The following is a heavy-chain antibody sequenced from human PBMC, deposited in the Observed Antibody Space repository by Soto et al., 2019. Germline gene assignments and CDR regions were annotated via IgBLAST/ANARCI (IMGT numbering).Heavy chain of an antibody. V-gene: IGHV3-48*03. Sequence: EVQLVESGGGLVQPGGSLRLSCAASKFTFSSFEVNWVRQAPGKGLEWVSYISSTGSLIYYADSVKGRFTISRDIAKNSLYLQMNRLRPEDTAIYYCTRGGGWNQGYYHYYGMAVWGQGTTVTVSS. CDR3: TRGGGWNQGYYHYYGMAV. J-gene: IGHJ6*02. D-gene: IGHD1-1*01. CDR2: ISSTGSLI. CDR1: KFTFSSFE.